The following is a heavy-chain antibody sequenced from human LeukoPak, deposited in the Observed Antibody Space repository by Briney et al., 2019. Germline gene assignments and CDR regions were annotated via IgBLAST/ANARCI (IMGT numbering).Heavy chain of an antibody. J-gene: IGHJ4*02. CDR1: GGSISSYY. Sequence: SETLSLTCTVSGGSISSYYWSWIRQPPGKGLEWIGYIYYSGSTNYNPSLKSRVTISVDTPKNQFSLKLSSVTAADTAVYYCARGRISFGNFDYWGQGTLVTVSS. CDR2: IYYSGST. V-gene: IGHV4-59*01. CDR3: ARGRISFGNFDY. D-gene: IGHD3-10*01.